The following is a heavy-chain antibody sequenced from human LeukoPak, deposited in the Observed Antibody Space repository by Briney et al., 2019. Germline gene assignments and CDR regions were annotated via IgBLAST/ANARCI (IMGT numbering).Heavy chain of an antibody. J-gene: IGHJ4*02. V-gene: IGHV3-30*02. CDR2: IRYDGSDK. CDR1: GFTFISFG. D-gene: IGHD3-22*01. Sequence: GGSLRLSCAASGFTFISFGMHWVRQAPGKGLEWVAFIRYDGSDKYYADSVKGRFTISIDNSKNTLYLQMNSLRAEDTAVYYCANTYYYDSTGYYPDYWGQGTLVTVSS. CDR3: ANTYYYDSTGYYPDY.